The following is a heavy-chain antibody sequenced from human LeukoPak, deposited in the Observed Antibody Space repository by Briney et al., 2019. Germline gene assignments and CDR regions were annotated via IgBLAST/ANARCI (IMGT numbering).Heavy chain of an antibody. J-gene: IGHJ1*01. CDR1: GFTFTNAW. CDR3: TTDRYYDNSELQFQH. D-gene: IGHD3-22*01. Sequence: PGGSLRLSCVDSGFTFTNAWMSWVRQAPGKGLEWLGRIKRETDGGTIDYAAPVKGRFTISRDDSRNTLYLQMDSLKIEDTAVYYCTTDRYYDNSELQFQHWGQGTLVTVSS. CDR2: IKRETDGGTI. V-gene: IGHV3-15*01.